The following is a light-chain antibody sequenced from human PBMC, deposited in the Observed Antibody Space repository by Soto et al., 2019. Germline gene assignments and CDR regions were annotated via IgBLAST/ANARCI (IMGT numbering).Light chain of an antibody. CDR2: DAS. CDR1: QSISSY. J-gene: IGKJ5*01. CDR3: QQSYSTPIN. V-gene: IGKV1-39*01. Sequence: TQLTQSPGALSTPALDTGTSTFLASQSISSYLNWYQQKPGKAPKLLIYDASSLQSGVPSRFSGSGSGTDFTLTISSLQPEDFATYYCQQSYSTPINFGQGTRLEIK.